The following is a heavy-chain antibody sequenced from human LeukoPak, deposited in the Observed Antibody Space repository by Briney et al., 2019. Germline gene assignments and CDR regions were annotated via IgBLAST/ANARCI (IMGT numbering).Heavy chain of an antibody. CDR3: ARVRNYDFWSGRPYYYYGMDV. D-gene: IGHD3-3*01. CDR2: IWYDGSNK. CDR1: GFTFSSYG. J-gene: IGHJ6*02. V-gene: IGHV3-33*01. Sequence: PGGSLRLSCAASGFTFSSYGMHWVRQAPGKGLEWVAVIWYDGSNKYYADSVKGRFTISRDNSKNTLYLQMNSLRAEDTAVYYCARVRNYDFWSGRPYYYYGMDVWGQGTTVTVSS.